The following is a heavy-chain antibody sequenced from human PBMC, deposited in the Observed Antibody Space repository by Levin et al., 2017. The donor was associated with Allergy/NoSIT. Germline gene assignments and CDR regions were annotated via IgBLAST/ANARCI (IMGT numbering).Heavy chain of an antibody. V-gene: IGHV3-72*01. CDR2: TRNKANSYTT. J-gene: IGHJ2*01. CDR3: ARVTVTTNDWYFDL. D-gene: IGHD4-17*01. Sequence: GGSLRLSCAASGFTFSDHYMDWVRQAPGKGLEWVGRTRNKANSYTTEYAASVKGRFTISRDDSKNSLYLQMNSLKTEDTAMYYCARVTVTTNDWYFDLWGRGTLVTVSS. CDR1: GFTFSDHY.